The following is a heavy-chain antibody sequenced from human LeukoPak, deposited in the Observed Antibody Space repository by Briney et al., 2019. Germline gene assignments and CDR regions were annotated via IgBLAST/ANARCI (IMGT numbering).Heavy chain of an antibody. J-gene: IGHJ4*02. CDR3: ARAITRSVRYYFDY. D-gene: IGHD5-12*01. Sequence: ASVKVSCRASGYTFTGYYMHWVRQAPGQGLEWMGWINPNSGGTNYAQKFQGRVTMTRDTSISTAYMELSRLRSDDTAVYYCARAITRSVRYYFDYWGQGTLVTVSS. CDR1: GYTFTGYY. CDR2: INPNSGGT. V-gene: IGHV1-2*02.